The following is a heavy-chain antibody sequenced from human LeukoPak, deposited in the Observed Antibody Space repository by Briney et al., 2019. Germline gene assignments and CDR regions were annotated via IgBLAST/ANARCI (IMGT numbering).Heavy chain of an antibody. CDR2: VWYDGNNK. Sequence: GGSLRLSCAASGFTVSSDYMHWVRQAPGKGLEWVAVVWYDGNNKYYADSVKGRFTISRDNSKNTLFLQMDSLTAEDTAVYYCAKGAIPARSGPTPYYFDSWGQGTLVTVSS. CDR1: GFTVSSDY. J-gene: IGHJ4*02. D-gene: IGHD6-6*01. CDR3: AKGAIPARSGPTPYYFDS. V-gene: IGHV3-33*06.